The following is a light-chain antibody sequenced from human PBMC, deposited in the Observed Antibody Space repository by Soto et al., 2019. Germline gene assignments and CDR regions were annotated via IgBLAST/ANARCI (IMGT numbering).Light chain of an antibody. J-gene: IGLJ3*02. CDR1: SSNIGAGYD. CDR2: GSS. CDR3: QSYDNNLSGGV. V-gene: IGLV1-40*01. Sequence: QSVLTQPPSVSGAPGQRVTISCTGSSSNIGAGYDVHWYQQLPGRAPKLLIYGSSNRPSGVPDRISGSKSGTSASLAITGLQAEDEADSYCQSYDNNLSGGVFGGGTKLTVL.